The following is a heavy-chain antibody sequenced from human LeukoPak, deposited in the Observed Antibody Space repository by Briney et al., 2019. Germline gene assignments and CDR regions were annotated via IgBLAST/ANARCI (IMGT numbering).Heavy chain of an antibody. Sequence: SETLSLTCTVSGGSVSSGTYYWSWIRQPPGKGLEWIGYIYYSGSTNYNPSLKSRVTVSVDTSKNQCSLKLSSVTTADTAVYYCTRSTNLEAFNIWGQGTMVTVSS. V-gene: IGHV4-61*01. CDR2: IYYSGST. J-gene: IGHJ3*02. CDR1: GGSVSSGTYY. CDR3: TRSTNLEAFNI. D-gene: IGHD2-8*01.